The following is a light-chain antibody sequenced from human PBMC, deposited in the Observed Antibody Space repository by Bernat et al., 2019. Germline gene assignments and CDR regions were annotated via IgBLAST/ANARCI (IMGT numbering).Light chain of an antibody. CDR3: CSYAGSSTFYA. CDR2: EGS. Sequence: QSALTQPASVSGSPGQSITISCTGTSSDVGTYKFVSWYQQHPGIVPKVMIYEGSKRPSGVSNRFSGSKSGNTASLTISGLQAEDEADYYCCSYAGSSTFYAFGSGTKVTVL. CDR1: SSDVGTYKF. V-gene: IGLV2-23*01. J-gene: IGLJ1*01.